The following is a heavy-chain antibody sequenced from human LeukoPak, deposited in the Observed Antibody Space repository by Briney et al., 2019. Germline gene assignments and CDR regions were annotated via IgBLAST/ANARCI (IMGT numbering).Heavy chain of an antibody. V-gene: IGHV3-23*01. CDR3: ASVPLGELSLSSPGY. D-gene: IGHD3-16*02. Sequence: GGSLRLSCAASGFTFSSYAMSWVRQAPGKGLEWVSAISGSGGSTYYADSLKGRFTISRDNSKNTLYLQMNSLRAEDTAVYYCASVPLGELSLSSPGYWGQGTLVTVSS. J-gene: IGHJ4*02. CDR1: GFTFSSYA. CDR2: ISGSGGST.